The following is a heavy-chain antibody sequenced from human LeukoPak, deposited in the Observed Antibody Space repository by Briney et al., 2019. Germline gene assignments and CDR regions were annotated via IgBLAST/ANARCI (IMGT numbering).Heavy chain of an antibody. V-gene: IGHV3-30*18. J-gene: IGHJ4*02. CDR2: ISYDGSNK. CDR3: ANGEYYYGSGKSGLPQLDY. D-gene: IGHD3-10*01. CDR1: GFTFSSYG. Sequence: GGSLRLSCAASGFTFSSYGMHWVRQAPGKGLEWVAVISYDGSNKYYADSVKGRFTISRDNSKNTLYLQMNSLRAEDTAVYYCANGEYYYGSGKSGLPQLDYWGQGTLVTVSS.